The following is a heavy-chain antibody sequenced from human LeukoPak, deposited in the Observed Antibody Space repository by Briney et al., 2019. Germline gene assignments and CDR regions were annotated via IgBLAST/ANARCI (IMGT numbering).Heavy chain of an antibody. Sequence: IKYDGSEEHYVDSVKGRFTISRDNAKNSLYLQMNGLRAEDTAVYYCARDKTSVTTFGYWGQETLVTVSS. CDR2: IKYDGSEE. V-gene: IGHV3-7*03. CDR3: ARDKTSVTTFGY. J-gene: IGHJ4*02. D-gene: IGHD4-17*01.